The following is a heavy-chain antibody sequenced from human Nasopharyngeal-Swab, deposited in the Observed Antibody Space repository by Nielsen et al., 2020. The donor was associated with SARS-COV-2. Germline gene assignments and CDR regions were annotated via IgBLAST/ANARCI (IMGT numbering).Heavy chain of an antibody. V-gene: IGHV4-30-4*01. CDR2: IYYSGST. D-gene: IGHD3-3*01. CDR1: GGSISSGDYY. Sequence: SETLPLTCTVSGGSISSGDYYWSWIRQPPGKGLEWIGYIYYSGSTYYNPSLKSRVTISVDTSKNQFSLKLSSVTAADTAVYYCARTPPHYDFWSGYPGWFDPWGQGTLVTVSS. J-gene: IGHJ5*02. CDR3: ARTPPHYDFWSGYPGWFDP.